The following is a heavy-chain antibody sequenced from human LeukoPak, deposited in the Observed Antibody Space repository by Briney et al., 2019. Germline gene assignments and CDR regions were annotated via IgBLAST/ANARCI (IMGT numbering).Heavy chain of an antibody. V-gene: IGHV3-66*01. CDR3: ARDLAPMNYYDSSGPRGY. CDR1: GFTVSSNY. CDR2: IYSGGST. Sequence: GGSLRLSCAASGFTVSSNYMSWVRQAPGKGLEWVSVIYSGGSTYYADSVKGRFTISRDNSKNTLYLQMNSLRAEDTAVYYCARDLAPMNYYDSSGPRGYWGQGTLVTVSS. D-gene: IGHD3-22*01. J-gene: IGHJ4*02.